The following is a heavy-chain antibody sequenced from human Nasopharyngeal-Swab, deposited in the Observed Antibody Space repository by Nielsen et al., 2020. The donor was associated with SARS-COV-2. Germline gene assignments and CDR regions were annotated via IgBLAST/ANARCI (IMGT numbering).Heavy chain of an antibody. D-gene: IGHD5-18*01. CDR3: ARDRGYSYGYDAFDI. J-gene: IGHJ3*02. Sequence: GESLKISCAASGFTFSDYYMSWIRQAPGKGLEWVSYISSGSSIIYYADSVKGRFTISRDNAKNSLYLQMNSLRDEDTAVYYCARDRGYSYGYDAFDIWGQGTMVTVSS. CDR1: GFTFSDYY. CDR2: ISSGSSII. V-gene: IGHV3-11*04.